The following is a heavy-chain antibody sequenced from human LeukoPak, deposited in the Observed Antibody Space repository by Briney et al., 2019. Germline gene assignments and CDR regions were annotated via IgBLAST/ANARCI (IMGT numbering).Heavy chain of an antibody. J-gene: IGHJ4*02. D-gene: IGHD5-12*01. CDR2: INHSGST. CDR1: GGSFSGYY. CDR3: ARQRYSGYATLDY. V-gene: IGHV4-34*01. Sequence: SETLSLTCAVYGGSFSGYYWSWIRQPPGKGLEWIGEINHSGSTNYNPSLKSRVTISVDTSKNQFSLKLSSVTAADTAVYYCARQRYSGYATLDYWGQGTLVTVSS.